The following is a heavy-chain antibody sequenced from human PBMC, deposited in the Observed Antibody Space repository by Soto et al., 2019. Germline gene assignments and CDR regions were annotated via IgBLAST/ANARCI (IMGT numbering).Heavy chain of an antibody. CDR3: ARHRGYYDILTGYYTELNFDY. D-gene: IGHD3-9*01. Sequence: XETLSLTCSVAGRSMSSSSSYWDWIRQPPGKGLEWIGSIYYSGTTYYNPSLKSRGTISVDTSKNQFSLKLSSVTAADTAVYYCARHRGYYDILTGYYTELNFDYWGQGALVTVSS. J-gene: IGHJ4*02. CDR2: IYYSGTT. CDR1: GRSMSSSSSY. V-gene: IGHV4-39*01.